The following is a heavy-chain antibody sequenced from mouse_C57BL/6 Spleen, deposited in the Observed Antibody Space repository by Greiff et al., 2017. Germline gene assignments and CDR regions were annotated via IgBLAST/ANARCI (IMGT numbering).Heavy chain of an antibody. D-gene: IGHD2-5*01. CDR2: IWTGGGT. Sequence: VQLVESGPGLVAPSPSLSITCTVSGFSLTSYAISWVRQPPGKGLEWLGVIWTGGGTNYNSAPKSRLSISKDNSKCQGFLKMNRLQPDDTARYYCSRAYRNYEGGSRYFDYWGQGTTLTVSS. CDR3: SRAYRNYEGGSRYFDY. J-gene: IGHJ2*01. CDR1: GFSLTSYA. V-gene: IGHV2-9-1*01.